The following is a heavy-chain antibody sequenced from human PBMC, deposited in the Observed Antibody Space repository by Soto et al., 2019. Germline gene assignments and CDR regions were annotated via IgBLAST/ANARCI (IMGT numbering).Heavy chain of an antibody. Sequence: QVQLVQSGAEVKKPGASVKVSCKASGYTFTSYYIHWVRQAPGQGLEWMGVINPSGGSTSYAQNFQGRXXRXRXXSTSTVYMELSSLRSEDTAVYYRVRESTPTRWFDPWGQGPLVTVSS. J-gene: IGHJ5*02. V-gene: IGHV1-46*03. D-gene: IGHD2-2*01. CDR2: INPSGGST. CDR3: VRESTPTRWFDP. CDR1: GYTFTSYY.